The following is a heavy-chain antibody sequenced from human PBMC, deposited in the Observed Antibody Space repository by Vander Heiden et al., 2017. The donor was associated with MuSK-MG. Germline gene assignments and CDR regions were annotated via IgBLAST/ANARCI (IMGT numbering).Heavy chain of an antibody. CDR1: GGSVSSYSYD. V-gene: IGHV4-39*07. D-gene: IGHD3-16*01. CDR3: ARDHPLWGEYYYAMDV. Sequence: QLQVQESGPGLVRPSETLSLTCTVSGGSVSSYSYDWGWIRQPPGKGLEWIGSISSSGAISYNPSLKRRITISADTSNNQVSLELTSVTAADTAVYYCARDHPLWGEYYYAMDVWGQGTTVTVSS. J-gene: IGHJ6*02. CDR2: ISSSGAI.